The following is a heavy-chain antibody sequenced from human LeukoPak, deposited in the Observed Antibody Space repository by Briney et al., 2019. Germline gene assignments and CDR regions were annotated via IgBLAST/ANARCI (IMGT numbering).Heavy chain of an antibody. J-gene: IGHJ4*02. CDR3: ARLADCSSSSCRSFDY. D-gene: IGHD2-2*01. CDR1: GYTFSNYY. Sequence: ASVKVSCKASGYTFSNYYMHWVRQAPGQGLEWMGWTNPNSGGTNFAQNFQGRVTMTRDTSISTAYMELSRLRSDDTAVYYCARLADCSSSSCRSFDYWGQGTLVTVSS. V-gene: IGHV1-2*02. CDR2: TNPNSGGT.